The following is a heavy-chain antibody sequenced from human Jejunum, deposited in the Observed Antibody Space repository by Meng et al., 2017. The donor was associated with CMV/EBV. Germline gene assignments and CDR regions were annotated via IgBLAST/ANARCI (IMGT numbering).Heavy chain of an antibody. V-gene: IGHV1-2*02. J-gene: IGHJ3*01. Sequence: QWVRQAPGQGIEWLVWINPNSGGTKYAQESQGRVTMTRDTSTDTAYMEMSRLRSDDTAVYFCARVNVGHTTHTSYETRYDAFDVWGQGTMVTVSS. CDR3: ARVNVGHTTHTSYETRYDAFDV. D-gene: IGHD1-26*01. CDR2: INPNSGGT.